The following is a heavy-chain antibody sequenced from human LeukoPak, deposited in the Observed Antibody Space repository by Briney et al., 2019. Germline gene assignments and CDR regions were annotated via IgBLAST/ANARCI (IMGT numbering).Heavy chain of an antibody. D-gene: IGHD2-15*01. CDR3: ARDEGYEGYYYYGMDV. Sequence: ASVKVSCKASGYTFTSYGISWVRQAPGQGLEWMGWISAYNGNTNYAQKLQGRVTMTTDTSTSTAYMELRSLRSDDTAVYYCARDEGYEGYYYYGMDVWGQGTTVTVSS. CDR1: GYTFTSYG. V-gene: IGHV1-18*01. CDR2: ISAYNGNT. J-gene: IGHJ6*02.